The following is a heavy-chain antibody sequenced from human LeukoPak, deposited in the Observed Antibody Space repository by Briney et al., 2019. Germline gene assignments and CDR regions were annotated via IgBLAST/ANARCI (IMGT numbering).Heavy chain of an antibody. J-gene: IGHJ6*03. CDR2: IIPIFGTA. CDR3: ARDGPRGNYMDV. Sequence: SVEVSCKASGGTFSSYAISWVRQAPGQGLEWMGGIIPIFGTANYAQKFQGRVTITADESTSTAYMELSSLRSEDTAVYYCARDGPRGNYMDVWGKGTTVTVSS. CDR1: GGTFSSYA. V-gene: IGHV1-69*13. D-gene: IGHD3-10*01.